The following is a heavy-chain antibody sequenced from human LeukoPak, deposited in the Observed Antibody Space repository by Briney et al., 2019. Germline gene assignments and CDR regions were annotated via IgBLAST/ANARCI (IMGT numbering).Heavy chain of an antibody. D-gene: IGHD3-22*01. CDR2: INPNSGGT. J-gene: IGHJ1*01. V-gene: IGHV1-2*06. CDR3: ARAGAITMIVSSEAIAAEYFQH. Sequence: ASVKVSCKASGYTFTGYYMHWVRQAPGQGLEWMGRINPNSGGTNYAQKFQGRVTMTRDTSISIAYMELSRLRSDDTAVYYCARAGAITMIVSSEAIAAEYFQHWGQGTLVTVSS. CDR1: GYTFTGYY.